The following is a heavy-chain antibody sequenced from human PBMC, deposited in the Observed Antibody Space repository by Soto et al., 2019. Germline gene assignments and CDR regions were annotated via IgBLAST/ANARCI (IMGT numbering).Heavy chain of an antibody. CDR3: ATGQQLGY. CDR2: ISGRGGST. CDR1: GFTFSNYA. D-gene: IGHD6-13*01. V-gene: IGHV3-23*01. Sequence: EVQLLASGGGLVQPGGTMSLSCAASGFTFSNYALSWVRQAPGKGLEWVSTISGRGGSTYYADSVKGRFTIARDNSKNTLYLQMNSLRAEDTAVYYCATGQQLGYWGEGTPVNVSS. J-gene: IGHJ4*02.